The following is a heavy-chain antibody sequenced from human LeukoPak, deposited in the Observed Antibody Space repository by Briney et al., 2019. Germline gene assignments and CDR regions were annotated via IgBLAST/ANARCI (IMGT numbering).Heavy chain of an antibody. CDR2: FDPEDGET. Sequence: ASVNVSCKVSGYTLTELSMHWVRQAPGKGLEWMGGFDPEDGETIYAQKFQGRVTMTEDTSTDTAYMELSSLRSKDTAVYYCATYCSGGSCYRPYYYYGMDVWGQGTTVTVSS. CDR1: GYTLTELS. CDR3: ATYCSGGSCYRPYYYYGMDV. D-gene: IGHD2-15*01. V-gene: IGHV1-24*01. J-gene: IGHJ6*02.